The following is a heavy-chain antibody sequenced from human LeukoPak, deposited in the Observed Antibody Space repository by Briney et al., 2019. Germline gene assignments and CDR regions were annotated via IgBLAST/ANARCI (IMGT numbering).Heavy chain of an antibody. CDR3: ARVIQKYSSSSIDY. J-gene: IGHJ4*02. Sequence: ASVKVSCKASGYTFTGSYMHWVRQAPGQGLEWMGRINPNSGGTNYAQKFQGRVTMTRDTSISTVYMELSRLRSDDTAMYYCARVIQKYSSSSIDYWGQGTLVIVSS. CDR2: INPNSGGT. CDR1: GYTFTGSY. V-gene: IGHV1-2*06. D-gene: IGHD6-6*01.